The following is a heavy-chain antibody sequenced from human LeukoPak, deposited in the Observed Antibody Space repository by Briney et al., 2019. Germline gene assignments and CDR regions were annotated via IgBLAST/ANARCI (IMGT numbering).Heavy chain of an antibody. D-gene: IGHD3-22*01. CDR3: ARDLPPTMIGDPGAFDI. Sequence: SETLSLTCTVSGGSISSGSYYWSWIRQPAGKGLEWIGRIYTSGSTNYNPSLKSRVTISVDTSKNQFSLKLSSVTAADTAVYYCARDLPPTMIGDPGAFDIWGQGTMVTDSS. V-gene: IGHV4-61*02. CDR1: GGSISSGSYY. J-gene: IGHJ3*02. CDR2: IYTSGST.